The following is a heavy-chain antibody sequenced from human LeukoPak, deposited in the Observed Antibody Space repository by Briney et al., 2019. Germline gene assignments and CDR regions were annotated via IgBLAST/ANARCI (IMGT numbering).Heavy chain of an antibody. D-gene: IGHD4/OR15-4a*01. CDR2: ISSMSSYI. J-gene: IGHJ3*02. V-gene: IGHV3-21*04. Sequence: GGSLRLSCASSGFTFSSYSTNWVRHAPGKGLEWVSSISSMSSYIYYADSVKGRFTIPRSNSKNTPYLQMNSLVAEDTAQYYRSKSHLTTASGTGRAFDIWGQGTMVSVSA. CDR3: SKSHLTTASGTGRAFDI. CDR1: GFTFSSYS.